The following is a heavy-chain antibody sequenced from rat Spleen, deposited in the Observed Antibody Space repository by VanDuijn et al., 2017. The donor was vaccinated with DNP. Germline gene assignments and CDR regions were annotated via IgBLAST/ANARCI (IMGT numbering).Heavy chain of an antibody. J-gene: IGHJ1*01. Sequence: QVQLQQSGAELAKPGSSVKISCKASGYTFTSYYISWIKQTTGQGLEHVGYINTGSGTTNYNEKFREKATLTVDTSSSTAFMQLSSLTPDDSAVYYCARRRLPYWYFDFWGPGTMVTVSS. CDR2: INTGSGTT. CDR3: ARRRLPYWYFDF. V-gene: IGHV1-43*01. CDR1: GYTFTSYY. D-gene: IGHD1-4*01.